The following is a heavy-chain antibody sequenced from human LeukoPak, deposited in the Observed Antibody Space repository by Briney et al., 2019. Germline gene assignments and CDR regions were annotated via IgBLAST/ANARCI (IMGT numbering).Heavy chain of an antibody. CDR1: GFTFSSYW. Sequence: GGSLRLSCAASGFTFSSYWMSWVRQAPWKGLEWVANIKQDVSDKYSVDSVKGQFTISRDNAKNSLFLQMNSLSAEDTAGYYCGRAGPVTKDHFMDVWGKGTTVTVSS. CDR2: IKQDVSDK. J-gene: IGHJ6*03. V-gene: IGHV3-7*01. CDR3: GRAGPVTKDHFMDV. D-gene: IGHD2-2*01.